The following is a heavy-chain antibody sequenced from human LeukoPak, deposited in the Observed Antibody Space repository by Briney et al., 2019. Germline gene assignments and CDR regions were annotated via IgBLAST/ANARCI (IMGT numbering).Heavy chain of an antibody. D-gene: IGHD5-24*01. Sequence: GGSLRLSCAASGFTFSSYSMNWVRQAPGKGLEWVSSISSSSSYIYYADSVKGRFTSSRDNAQNSLYLQMNSLRAEDTAVYYCARDRDGYNSQAGWFDPWGQGTLVTVSS. CDR1: GFTFSSYS. J-gene: IGHJ5*02. CDR2: ISSSSSYI. CDR3: ARDRDGYNSQAGWFDP. V-gene: IGHV3-21*01.